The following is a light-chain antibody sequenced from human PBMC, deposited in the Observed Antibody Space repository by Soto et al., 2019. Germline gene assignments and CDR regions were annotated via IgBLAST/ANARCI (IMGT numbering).Light chain of an antibody. CDR2: SNN. J-gene: IGLJ2*01. CDR3: AAWEDSLNAVV. Sequence: QSVLTQPPSASGTPGQRVTISCSGGSSNIGSNTVNLYQQLPGTAPNLLIYSNNQRPSGVPDRFYGSKSCTSASLAISGLQSEDEADYYCAAWEDSLNAVVFGGGTKLTVL. V-gene: IGLV1-44*01. CDR1: SSNIGSNT.